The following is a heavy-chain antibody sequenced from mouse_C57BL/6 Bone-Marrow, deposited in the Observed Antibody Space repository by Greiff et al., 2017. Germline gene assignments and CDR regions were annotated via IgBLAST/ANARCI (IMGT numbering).Heavy chain of an antibody. D-gene: IGHD1-1*01. V-gene: IGHV1-81*01. CDR1: GYTFTSYG. CDR3: ARWILRSWFAY. J-gene: IGHJ3*01. CDR2: IYPRSGNP. Sequence: VQLQQSGAELARPGASVKLSCKASGYTFTSYGISWVKQRTEQGLEWIGEIYPRSGNPYYNEKFKGKATLTADKSSSTAYMELRSLTSEDSAVYFCARWILRSWFAYWGQGTLVTVSA.